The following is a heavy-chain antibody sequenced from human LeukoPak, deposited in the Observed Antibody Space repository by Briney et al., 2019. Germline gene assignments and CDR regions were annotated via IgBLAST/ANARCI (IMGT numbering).Heavy chain of an antibody. Sequence: PGGSLRLSCAASGFTFSSYSMNWVRQAPGKGLEWVSYISSSSSYIYYADSVKGRFTISRDNAKNSLYLQMNSLRAEDTAVYYCAKVPNWNYLWFDPWGQGTLVTVSS. J-gene: IGHJ5*02. V-gene: IGHV3-21*05. CDR2: ISSSSSYI. D-gene: IGHD1-7*01. CDR1: GFTFSSYS. CDR3: AKVPNWNYLWFDP.